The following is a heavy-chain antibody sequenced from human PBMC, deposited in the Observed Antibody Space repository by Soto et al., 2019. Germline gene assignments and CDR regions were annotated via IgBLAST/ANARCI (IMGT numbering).Heavy chain of an antibody. Sequence: GASVKVSCKASGYTFTGYYMHWVRQAPGQGLEWMGWINPNSGGTNYAQKFQGRVTMTRDTSISTAYMELSRLRSDDTAVYYCARDQSASDFWSGYLGYWGQGTLVTV. D-gene: IGHD3-3*01. V-gene: IGHV1-2*02. CDR3: ARDQSASDFWSGYLGY. CDR1: GYTFTGYY. J-gene: IGHJ4*02. CDR2: INPNSGGT.